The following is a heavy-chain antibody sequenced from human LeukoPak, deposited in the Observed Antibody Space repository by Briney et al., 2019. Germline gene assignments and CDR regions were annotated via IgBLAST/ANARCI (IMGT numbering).Heavy chain of an antibody. V-gene: IGHV3-7*05. Sequence: SGGSLRLSCAASGCTFSSYGMTWVRQAPGEGLEWVANIERDGSEKNYVDSVKGRFTISRDNAKNSLYLQMNSLRAEDTAVYYCARGQSGFDFWGQGTLVTVSS. CDR2: IERDGSEK. CDR1: GCTFSSYG. J-gene: IGHJ4*02. D-gene: IGHD3-3*01. CDR3: ARGQSGFDF.